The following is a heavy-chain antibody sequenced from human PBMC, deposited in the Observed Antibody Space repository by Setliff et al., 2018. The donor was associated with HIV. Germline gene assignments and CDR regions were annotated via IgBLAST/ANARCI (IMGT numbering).Heavy chain of an antibody. CDR2: ISSSGRT. V-gene: IGHV4-59*08. CDR1: GGSISNYY. D-gene: IGHD3-10*02. Sequence: PSETLSLTCTVSGGSISNYYWSWIRQPPGKGLEWIGYISSSGRTSYNPSLKSRVTMSVDTSKNQFSLKLTSVTAADTAVYYCARSSITMFIDYWGQGTLVTVSS. J-gene: IGHJ4*02. CDR3: ARSSITMFIDY.